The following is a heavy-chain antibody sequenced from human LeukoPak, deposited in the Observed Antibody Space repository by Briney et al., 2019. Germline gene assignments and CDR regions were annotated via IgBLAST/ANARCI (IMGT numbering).Heavy chain of an antibody. CDR3: ARRLDYYYDSSGYPNSALAFDI. D-gene: IGHD3-22*01. Sequence: GESLKISCKGSGYSFTNYWIGWVRQMPGKGLEWMGIIYPGDSDTRYSPSFQGQVTISADKSISTAYLQWSSLKASDTAMYYCARRLDYYYDSSGYPNSALAFDIWGQGTMVTVSS. CDR1: GYSFTNYW. V-gene: IGHV5-51*01. CDR2: IYPGDSDT. J-gene: IGHJ3*02.